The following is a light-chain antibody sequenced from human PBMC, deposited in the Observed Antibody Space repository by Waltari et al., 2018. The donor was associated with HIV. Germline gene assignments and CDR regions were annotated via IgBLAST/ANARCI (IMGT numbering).Light chain of an antibody. CDR1: QIINSN. CDR3: QQYNNWPGT. V-gene: IGKV3-15*01. Sequence: EVLMTQSPPTLSVSPGEVATLSCTASQIINSNLAWYQQKPGQAPRLVVFGATTRATDIPVRFSGSGSVTEFNLTISSPQSADSAVYYCQQYNNWPGTFGQGTKVEI. J-gene: IGKJ1*01. CDR2: GAT.